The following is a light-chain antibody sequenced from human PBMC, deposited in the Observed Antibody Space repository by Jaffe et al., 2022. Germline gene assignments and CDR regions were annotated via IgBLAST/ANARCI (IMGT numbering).Light chain of an antibody. CDR2: GAF. V-gene: IGKV3-15*01. CDR3: QQYNNWPPTYT. CDR1: QSVHTY. J-gene: IGKJ2*01. Sequence: EIVMTQSPATLSVSPGERATLSCRASQSVHTYLAWYQQKPGQAPRLLIYGAFTRVTGIPARFSGSGSGTEFTLTISSVQSEDFAVYYCQQYNNWPPTYTFGQGTKLEIK.